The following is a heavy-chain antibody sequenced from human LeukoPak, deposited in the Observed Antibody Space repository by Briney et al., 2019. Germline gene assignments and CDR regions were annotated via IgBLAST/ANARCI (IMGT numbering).Heavy chain of an antibody. V-gene: IGHV3-64*01. CDR2: ISSNGGST. CDR1: GFTFSSYA. J-gene: IGHJ5*02. Sequence: GGSLRLSCAASGFTFSSYAMHWVRQAPGKGLEYVSAISSNGGSTYYANSVKGRFTISRDNSKNTLYLQMGSLRAEDTAVYYCAKDPDYDILTGFLDPWGQGTLVTVSS. D-gene: IGHD3-9*01. CDR3: AKDPDYDILTGFLDP.